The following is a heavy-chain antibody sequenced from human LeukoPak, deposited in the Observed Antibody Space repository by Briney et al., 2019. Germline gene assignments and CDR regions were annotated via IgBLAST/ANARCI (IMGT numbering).Heavy chain of an antibody. J-gene: IGHJ3*02. Sequence: GASVKVSCKASGYTFTGYYMHWVRQAPGQGLEWMGWINPNSGGTNYAQKFQGRVTMTRDTSISTAYMELSRLRSDDTAVYYCARDQSEYSSSSYAHDAFDIWGQGTMVTVSS. V-gene: IGHV1-2*02. D-gene: IGHD6-6*01. CDR3: ARDQSEYSSSSYAHDAFDI. CDR1: GYTFTGYY. CDR2: INPNSGGT.